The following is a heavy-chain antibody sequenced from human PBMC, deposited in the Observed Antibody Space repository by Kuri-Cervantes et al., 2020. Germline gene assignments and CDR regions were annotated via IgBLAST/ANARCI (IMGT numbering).Heavy chain of an antibody. Sequence: SETLSLTCAVDGVSFSNHYWNWVRQPPGKGLEWIGEIVHTGSTIYNPSLKSRVTISLGTSKNQFSLKLSSVTAADTAVYYCARVSIAVAGVIDYWGQGTLVTVSS. D-gene: IGHD6-19*01. CDR2: IVHTGST. CDR1: GVSFSNHY. V-gene: IGHV4-34*12. CDR3: ARVSIAVAGVIDY. J-gene: IGHJ4*02.